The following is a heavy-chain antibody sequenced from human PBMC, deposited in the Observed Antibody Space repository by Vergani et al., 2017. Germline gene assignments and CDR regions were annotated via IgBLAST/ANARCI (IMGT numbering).Heavy chain of an antibody. CDR2: ISGSGGFT. D-gene: IGHD2-15*01. CDR3: VRARGSGPCFMSNWFDS. V-gene: IGHV3-23*01. Sequence: EVQLLESGGNLVQPGGSLRLSCAASGFTFTNFAMTWVRQAPGEGLWWVSGISGSGGFTYYADSGKGRFTISRDNSKNSLYLEMNSLRGDDTAIYYCVRARGSGPCFMSNWFDSWGQGTLVTVSS. J-gene: IGHJ5*01. CDR1: GFTFTNFA.